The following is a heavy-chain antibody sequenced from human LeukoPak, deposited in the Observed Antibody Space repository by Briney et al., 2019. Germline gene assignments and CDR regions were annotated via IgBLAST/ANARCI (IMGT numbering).Heavy chain of an antibody. Sequence: GGSLRLSCAASGFTFDDYAMHWVRQAPGKGLEWVSGISWNGGSVGYADSVKGRFTISRDNAKNSLYLQMNSLRAEDTAVYYCARAIGYYDSSSLYYYYGMDVWGQGTTVTVSS. CDR3: ARAIGYYDSSSLYYYYGMDV. D-gene: IGHD3-22*01. CDR1: GFTFDDYA. J-gene: IGHJ6*02. CDR2: ISWNGGSV. V-gene: IGHV3-9*01.